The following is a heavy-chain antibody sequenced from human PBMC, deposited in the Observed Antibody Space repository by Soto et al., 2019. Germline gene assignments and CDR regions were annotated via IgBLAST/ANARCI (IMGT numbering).Heavy chain of an antibody. V-gene: IGHV4-4*07. J-gene: IGHJ4*02. D-gene: IGHD3-3*01. CDR2: IYTSGST. Sequence: SETLSLTCTVSGGSISSYYWSWIRQPAGKGLEWIGRIYTSGSTNYNPSLKSRVTMSVDTSKNQSSLKLSSVTAADTAVYYCAREGEGYDFWSGYYTCYFNYWGQGTLVTVSS. CDR1: GGSISSYY. CDR3: AREGEGYDFWSGYYTCYFNY.